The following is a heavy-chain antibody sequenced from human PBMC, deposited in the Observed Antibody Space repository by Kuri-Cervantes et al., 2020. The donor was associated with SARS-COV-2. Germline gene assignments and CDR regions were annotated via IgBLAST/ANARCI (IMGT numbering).Heavy chain of an antibody. J-gene: IGHJ4*02. Sequence: GSLRLSCTVSGGSISGSSYYWDWIRQPPGKGLEWIGSIYYSGSTYYNPSLKSRVTISVDTSKNQFSLKLSSVTAADTAVYYCASFSSVESGREDYWGQGTLVTVSS. CDR1: GGSISGSSYY. D-gene: IGHD2/OR15-2a*01. CDR3: ASFSSVESGREDY. CDR2: IYYSGST. V-gene: IGHV4-39*07.